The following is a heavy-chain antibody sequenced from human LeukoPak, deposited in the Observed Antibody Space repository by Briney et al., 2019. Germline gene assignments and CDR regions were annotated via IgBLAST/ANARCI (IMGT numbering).Heavy chain of an antibody. J-gene: IGHJ4*02. CDR3: ARIRFLEWLFFDY. CDR2: IYYSGST. Sequence: SETLSLTCTVSGGSISSGDYYWSWIRQPPGKGLEWIGYIYYSGSTYYNPSLKSRVTISVDTSKNQFSLKLSSVTAADTAVYYCARIRFLEWLFFDYWGQGTLVTVSS. V-gene: IGHV4-30-4*01. D-gene: IGHD3-3*01. CDR1: GGSISSGDYY.